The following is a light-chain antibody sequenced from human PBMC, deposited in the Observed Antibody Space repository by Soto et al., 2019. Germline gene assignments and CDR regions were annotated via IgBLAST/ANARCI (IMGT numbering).Light chain of an antibody. CDR1: SANIAAGYH. Sequence: QPVLTQPPSVSGAPGHRVTISCTWSSANIAAGYHVHWYQQLPGTAPKLLIFDNNNRPSGVPDRFSASKSGTSASLAITGLQAEDAADYYCQSYHRSLSGSEVFGGGTKLPVL. J-gene: IGLJ2*01. CDR2: DNN. CDR3: QSYHRSLSGSEV. V-gene: IGLV1-40*01.